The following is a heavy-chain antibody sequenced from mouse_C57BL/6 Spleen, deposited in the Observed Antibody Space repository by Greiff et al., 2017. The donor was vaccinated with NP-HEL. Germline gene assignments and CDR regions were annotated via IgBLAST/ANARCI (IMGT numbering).Heavy chain of an antibody. J-gene: IGHJ2*01. CDR1: GYTFTSYW. V-gene: IGHV1-55*01. Sequence: QVQLQQPGAELVKPGASVTMSCKASGYTFTSYWITWVKQRPGQGLEWIGDIYPGSGSTNYNEKFKSKATLTVDTSSSTAYMQLSSLTSEDSAVYYCARLGYYGPRGGYFDYWGQGTTLTVSS. CDR3: ARLGYYGPRGGYFDY. CDR2: IYPGSGST. D-gene: IGHD1-2*01.